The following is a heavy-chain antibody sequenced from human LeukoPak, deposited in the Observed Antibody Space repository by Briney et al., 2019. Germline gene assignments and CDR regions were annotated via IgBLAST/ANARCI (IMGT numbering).Heavy chain of an antibody. Sequence: SGTLSLTCTVSGGSISSYYWSWIRQPPGKGLEWIGYIYYSGSTNYNPSLKSRVTISVDTSKNQFSLKLSSVTAADTAVYYCARGQKEDYYGSGSRYYFDYWGQGTLVTVSS. CDR2: IYYSGST. J-gene: IGHJ4*02. CDR1: GGSISSYY. CDR3: ARGQKEDYYGSGSRYYFDY. V-gene: IGHV4-59*01. D-gene: IGHD3-10*01.